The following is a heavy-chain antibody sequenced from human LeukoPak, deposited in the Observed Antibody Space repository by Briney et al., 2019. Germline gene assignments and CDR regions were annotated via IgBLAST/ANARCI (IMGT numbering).Heavy chain of an antibody. CDR2: IIPIFGAA. V-gene: IGHV1-69*01. D-gene: IGHD3-22*01. J-gene: IGHJ4*02. CDR1: GGTFSSYA. CDR3: ARDGYDSSGYFDY. Sequence: ASVKVSCKASGGTFSSYAISWVRQAPGQGLEWMGGIIPIFGAANYAQKFQGRVTITADESTSTAYMELSSLRSEDTAVYYCARDGYDSSGYFDYWGQGTLVTVSS.